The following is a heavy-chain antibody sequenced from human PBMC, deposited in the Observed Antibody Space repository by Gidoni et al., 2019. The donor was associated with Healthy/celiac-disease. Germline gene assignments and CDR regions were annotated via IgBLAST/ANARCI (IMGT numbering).Heavy chain of an antibody. Sequence: EVQLVESGGGLVQPGGSLSLSCAASGFPFSSYAMHWVRQATGKGLEWVSAIGTAGDTYYPGSVKGRFTISRENAKNSLYLQMNSLRAGDTAVYYCARGYYDFWSGYYPSRHWYFDLWGRGTLVTVSS. CDR1: GFPFSSYA. D-gene: IGHD3-3*01. J-gene: IGHJ2*01. V-gene: IGHV3-13*01. CDR2: IGTAGDT. CDR3: ARGYYDFWSGYYPSRHWYFDL.